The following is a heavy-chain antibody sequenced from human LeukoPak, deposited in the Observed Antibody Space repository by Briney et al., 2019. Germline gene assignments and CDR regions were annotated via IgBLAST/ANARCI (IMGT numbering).Heavy chain of an antibody. Sequence: GGSLRLSCAASGFTFSSNYMSWVRQAPGKGLEWVSVIYSGGSTYYADSVKGRFTISRDNSKNTLYLQMNSLRAEDTAVYYCAKIKGSGYYYYFDYWGQGTLVTVSS. D-gene: IGHD3-22*01. J-gene: IGHJ4*02. CDR1: GFTFSSNY. CDR3: AKIKGSGYYYYFDY. V-gene: IGHV3-53*01. CDR2: IYSGGST.